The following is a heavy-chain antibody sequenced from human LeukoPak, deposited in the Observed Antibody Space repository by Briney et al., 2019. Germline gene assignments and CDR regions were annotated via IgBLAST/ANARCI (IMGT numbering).Heavy chain of an antibody. CDR2: ISYDGSNK. CDR3: ASPIGAGIAVAGLDY. Sequence: GRSLRLFCAASGFTFSSYARHWVRQAPGKGLEWVAVISYDGSNKYYADSVKGRFTISRDNSKNTLYLQMNSLRAEDTAVYYCASPIGAGIAVAGLDYWGQGTLVTVSS. D-gene: IGHD6-19*01. CDR1: GFTFSSYA. V-gene: IGHV3-30*04. J-gene: IGHJ4*02.